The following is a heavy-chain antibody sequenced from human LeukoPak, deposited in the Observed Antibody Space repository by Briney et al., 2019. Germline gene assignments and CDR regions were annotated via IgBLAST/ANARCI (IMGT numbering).Heavy chain of an antibody. D-gene: IGHD5-24*01. V-gene: IGHV4-59*01. Sequence: SETLSLTCTVSGGSISSYYWNWIRQPPGKGLEWIGYIYYSGSSGSTNYNPSLRSRVTTLADTSKNQFSLKMTSVTAADTAVYYCAGGGDGYQTRFDYWGQGTLLTVSS. CDR2: IYYSGSSGST. CDR1: GGSISSYY. J-gene: IGHJ4*02. CDR3: AGGGDGYQTRFDY.